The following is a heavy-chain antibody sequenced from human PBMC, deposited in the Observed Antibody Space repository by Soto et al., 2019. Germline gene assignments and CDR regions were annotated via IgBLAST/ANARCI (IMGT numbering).Heavy chain of an antibody. D-gene: IGHD3-22*01. CDR2: INAGNGNT. CDR3: ARGERYYYDTSGYFGFDY. CDR1: GYTFTNYA. J-gene: IGHJ4*02. Sequence: GASVKVSCKASGYTFTNYAIHWVRQAPGQRLGWMGWINAGNGNTKYSQKFQGRVTITRDTSANTAYMELSSLRSEDTAVYYCARGERYYYDTSGYFGFDYWGQGTLVTVS. V-gene: IGHV1-3*01.